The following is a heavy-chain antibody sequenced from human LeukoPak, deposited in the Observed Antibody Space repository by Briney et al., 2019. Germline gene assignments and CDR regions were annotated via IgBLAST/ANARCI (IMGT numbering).Heavy chain of an antibody. CDR2: IYYSGST. CDR1: GGSISTYY. V-gene: IGHV4-59*01. Sequence: SETLSLTCTVSGGSISTYYWNWIRQPPGKGLEWIGYIYYSGSTNYNPSLKSRVTISVDTSKNQFSLKQSSVTAADTAVYYCARGHYYDKPLGYWGQGTLVTVSS. J-gene: IGHJ4*02. D-gene: IGHD3-22*01. CDR3: ARGHYYDKPLGY.